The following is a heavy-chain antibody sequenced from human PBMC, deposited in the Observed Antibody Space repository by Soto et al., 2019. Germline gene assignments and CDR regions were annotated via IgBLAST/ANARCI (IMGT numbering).Heavy chain of an antibody. V-gene: IGHV1-18*01. CDR2: ISAYNGNT. Sequence: GASVKVSCKASGYTFTSYGISWVRQAPGQGLEWMGWISAYNGNTNYAQKLQGRATMTTDTSTSTAYMELRSLRSDDTAVYYCARDPRRIDDYGVDNWFDPWGQGTLVTVSS. D-gene: IGHD4-17*01. CDR3: ARDPRRIDDYGVDNWFDP. CDR1: GYTFTSYG. J-gene: IGHJ5*02.